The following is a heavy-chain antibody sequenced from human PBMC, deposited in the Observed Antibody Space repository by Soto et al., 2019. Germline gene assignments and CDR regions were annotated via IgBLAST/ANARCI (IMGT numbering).Heavy chain of an antibody. J-gene: IGHJ4*02. CDR2: ISYDGSNK. CDR3: AREFGVVIPFGMDV. D-gene: IGHD3-3*01. Sequence: LRLSCAASGFTFSSYAMHWVRQAPGKGLEWVAVISYDGSNKYYADSVKGRFTISRDNSKNTLYLQMNSLRAEDTAVYYCAREFGVVIPFGMDVWGQGTLVTVSS. CDR1: GFTFSSYA. V-gene: IGHV3-30-3*01.